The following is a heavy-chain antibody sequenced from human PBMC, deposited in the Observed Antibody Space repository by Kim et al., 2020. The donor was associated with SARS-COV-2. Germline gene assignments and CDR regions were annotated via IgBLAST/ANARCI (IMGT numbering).Heavy chain of an antibody. CDR1: GFTFSSYA. Sequence: GGSLRLSCAASGFTFSSYAMSWVRQAPGKGLEWVSAISGSGGSTYYADSVKGRFTISRDNSKNTLYLQMNSLRAEDTAVYYCAKHRLEWSFYGMDVWGQGTTVTVSS. CDR3: AKHRLEWSFYGMDV. J-gene: IGHJ6*02. CDR2: ISGSGGST. D-gene: IGHD3-3*01. V-gene: IGHV3-23*01.